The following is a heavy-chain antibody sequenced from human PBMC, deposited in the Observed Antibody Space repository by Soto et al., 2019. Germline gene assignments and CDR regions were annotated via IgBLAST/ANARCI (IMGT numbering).Heavy chain of an antibody. CDR3: ARSLTYYDFWSVPYYFDY. CDR2: IIPIFGTA. CDR1: GGTFSSSA. J-gene: IGHJ4*02. D-gene: IGHD3-3*01. Sequence: ASVKVCCKASGGTFSSSAISWVRQAPGQGLEWMGGIIPIFGTANYAQKFQGRVTITADESTSTAYMELSSLRSEDTAVYYCARSLTYYDFWSVPYYFDYWGQGTLVTVSS. V-gene: IGHV1-69*13.